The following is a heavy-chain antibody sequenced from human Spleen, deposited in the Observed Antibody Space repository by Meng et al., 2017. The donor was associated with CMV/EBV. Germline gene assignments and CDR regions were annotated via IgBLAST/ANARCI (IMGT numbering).Heavy chain of an antibody. Sequence: GESLKISCAASGITFSRYEMNWVRQAPGKGLEWVSFISSSDNSIYYADSVQGRFTISRDNAKNSLYLQMDGLRAEDTAVYYCASLGSSWYGPADYWGQGTLVTVSS. D-gene: IGHD6-13*01. CDR3: ASLGSSWYGPADY. CDR2: ISSSDNSI. V-gene: IGHV3-48*03. J-gene: IGHJ4*02. CDR1: GITFSRYE.